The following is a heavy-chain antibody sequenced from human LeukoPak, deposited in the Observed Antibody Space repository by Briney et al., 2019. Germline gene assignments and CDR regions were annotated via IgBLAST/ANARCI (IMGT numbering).Heavy chain of an antibody. Sequence: GGSLRLSCAASGFTFTSYALSWVRQVSGKGLEWVSVISGSGGSTYYADSVKGRFTISRDNSKNTLYLQMKSLRAEDTAVYYCAKEIYGDSTGGRFQHWGQGTLATVSS. D-gene: IGHD4-17*01. J-gene: IGHJ1*01. V-gene: IGHV3-23*01. CDR2: ISGSGGST. CDR1: GFTFTSYA. CDR3: AKEIYGDSTGGRFQH.